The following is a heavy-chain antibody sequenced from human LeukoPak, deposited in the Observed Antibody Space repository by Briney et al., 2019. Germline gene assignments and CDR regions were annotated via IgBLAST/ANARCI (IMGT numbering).Heavy chain of an antibody. D-gene: IGHD3-9*01. V-gene: IGHV4-59*12. CDR1: GGSISSYY. CDR2: IYYSGST. J-gene: IGHJ4*02. CDR3: ARDVYYDILTGYYPGGLDY. Sequence: SETLSLTCTVSGGSISSYYWSWIRQPPGKGLEWIGYIYYSGSTNYNPSLKSRVTISVDTSKNQFSLKLSSVTAANTAVYYCARDVYYDILTGYYPGGLDYWGQGTLVTVSS.